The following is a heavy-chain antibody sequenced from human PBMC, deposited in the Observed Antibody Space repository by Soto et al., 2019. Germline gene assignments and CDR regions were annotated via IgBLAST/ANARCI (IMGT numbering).Heavy chain of an antibody. D-gene: IGHD1-26*01. CDR1: GFSLSTSGAG. V-gene: IGHV2-5*01. J-gene: IGHJ4*02. CDR3: AHRYGGNYYRWYFDS. CDR2: ISWKDEK. Sequence: QITLKESGPTLVKPTQTLTVTCTFSGFSLSTSGAGVGWIRQSPGKAPEWLALISWKDEKRYNPGLKIRLTITTDTSKNQVVLTMTDLDPVDTATYFCAHRYGGNYYRWYFDSWGQGTLVTVSS.